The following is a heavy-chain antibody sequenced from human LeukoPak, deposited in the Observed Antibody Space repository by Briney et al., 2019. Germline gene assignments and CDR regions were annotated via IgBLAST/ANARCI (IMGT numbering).Heavy chain of an antibody. CDR1: GGSLSGYY. D-gene: IGHD3-10*01. V-gene: IGHV4-34*01. CDR3: ARGREYYGSGRFYYYGMDV. J-gene: IGHJ6*02. CDR2: IIHSVST. Sequence: SQTLSLTCAVYGGSLSGYYLRWIRQPPVKGLEWIGEIIHSVSTNYNPSLKSRVTISVDTSKNQFSLKLSSVTAADTAVYYFARGREYYGSGRFYYYGMDVWGQGTTVTVSS.